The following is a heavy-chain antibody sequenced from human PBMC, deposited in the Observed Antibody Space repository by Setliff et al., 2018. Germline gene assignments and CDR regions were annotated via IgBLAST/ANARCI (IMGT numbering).Heavy chain of an antibody. V-gene: IGHV4-30-4*08. CDR3: AREVAGTYHYFDP. CDR2: IYFSGST. D-gene: IGHD6-19*01. CDR1: GVTIGGNNYYY. J-gene: IGHJ5*02. Sequence: PSETLSLTCSLSGVTIGGNNYYYWNWIRQPPGKGLEWIGYIYFSGSTYYNPSLKSRVTLSLDTSKNQFSLKLNSVTAADTALYFCAREVAGTYHYFDPWGQGALVTVSS.